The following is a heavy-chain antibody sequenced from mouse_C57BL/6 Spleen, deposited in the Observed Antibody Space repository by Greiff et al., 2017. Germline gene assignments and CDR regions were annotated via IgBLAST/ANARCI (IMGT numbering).Heavy chain of an antibody. V-gene: IGHV2-2*01. CDR2: IWSGGST. CDR3: ARKGTVVRAMDY. CDR1: GFSLTSYG. J-gene: IGHJ4*01. D-gene: IGHD1-1*01. Sequence: QVQLQQSGPGLVQPSQSLSITCTVSGFSLTSYGVHWVRQSPGKGLEWLGVIWSGGSTDYNAAFITRLSISKDNSKSQVFFKMNSLQADDTARYYCARKGTVVRAMDYWGQGTSVTVSS.